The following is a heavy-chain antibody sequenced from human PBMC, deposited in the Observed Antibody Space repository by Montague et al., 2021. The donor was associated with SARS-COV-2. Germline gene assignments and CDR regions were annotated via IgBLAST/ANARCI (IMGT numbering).Heavy chain of an antibody. CDR1: GGSLSGYY. V-gene: IGHV4-34*01. CDR3: ARGADYDFWGGCLRYKWLDP. J-gene: IGHJ5*02. D-gene: IGHD3-3*01. CDR2: INHSGNT. Sequence: SETLSLTCAVYGGSLSGYYWSWICQTPAKGLELIGEINHSGNTNYNPSPKIRLTISVDTSKKQFSLKLSSVTTADTAVYYCARGADYDFWGGCLRYKWLDPWGLGTPVTVSS.